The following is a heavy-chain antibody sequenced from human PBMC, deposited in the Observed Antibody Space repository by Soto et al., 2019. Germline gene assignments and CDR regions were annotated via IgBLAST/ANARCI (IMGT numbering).Heavy chain of an antibody. Sequence: SETLSLTCTVSGGSISTNHWTWIRQPPGKGLEWIGYIYYSGSTYYNPSLKSRVTISVDTSKNQFSLKLSSVTAADTAVYYCARLLNYYGSGSYPNWFDPWGQGTLVTVSS. CDR1: GGSISTNH. D-gene: IGHD3-10*01. CDR2: IYYSGST. CDR3: ARLLNYYGSGSYPNWFDP. V-gene: IGHV4-59*04. J-gene: IGHJ5*02.